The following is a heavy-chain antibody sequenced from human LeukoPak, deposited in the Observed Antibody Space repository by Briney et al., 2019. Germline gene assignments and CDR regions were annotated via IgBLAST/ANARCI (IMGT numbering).Heavy chain of an antibody. J-gene: IGHJ3*02. CDR2: ISYDGSNK. Sequence: PGGSLRLSCAASGFTFSSYGMHWVRQAPGKGLEWVAVISYDGSNKYYADSVKGRFTIPKDNSKNTLYLQMNSLRAEDTAVYYCAKDYYDSSGYYYVDDAFDIWGQGTMVTVSS. CDR3: AKDYYDSSGYYYVDDAFDI. D-gene: IGHD3-22*01. CDR1: GFTFSSYG. V-gene: IGHV3-30*18.